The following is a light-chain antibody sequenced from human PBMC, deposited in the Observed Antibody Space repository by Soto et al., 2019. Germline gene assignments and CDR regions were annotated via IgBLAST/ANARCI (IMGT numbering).Light chain of an antibody. CDR1: QGITNY. V-gene: IGKV1-27*01. J-gene: IGKJ1*01. CDR2: AAS. Sequence: DIQMTQSPSSLSASVGDRVSITCRASQGITNYLAWYQQKAGKAPKLLIYAASTLQSGVPSRFSGSGSGTDFSLTISCLQPEDVATYYCQKYNGAPWTFGQGTKVEIK. CDR3: QKYNGAPWT.